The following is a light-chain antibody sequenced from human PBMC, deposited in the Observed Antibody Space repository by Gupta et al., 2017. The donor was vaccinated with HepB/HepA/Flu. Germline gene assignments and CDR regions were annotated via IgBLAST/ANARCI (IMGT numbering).Light chain of an antibody. CDR1: SRDVGSYNL. J-gene: IGLJ2*01. V-gene: IGLV2-23*02. CDR3: CSYIGSRTVL. CDR2: DVS. Sequence: QSSPTQPAPVFGSSGQPITSSCTGTSRDVGSYNLVSWYQQHPGKAPKLMIYDVSERRSGVSNRFFGSKSGNTASLTISGLQAEDEADYYFCSYIGSRTVLFGGGTKVTVL.